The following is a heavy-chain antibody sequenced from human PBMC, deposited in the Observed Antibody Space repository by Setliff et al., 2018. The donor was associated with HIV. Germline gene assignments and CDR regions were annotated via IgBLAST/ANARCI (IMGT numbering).Heavy chain of an antibody. CDR3: TNKPESFNPFEV. V-gene: IGHV3-20*04. Sequence: GGSLRLSCAASGFKFDEYAMTWVRHAPGKGLEWISGINWSGDSTNYADSVKGRFTISRDNAKKSLYLEMTSLRVEDTALYYCTNKPESFNPFEVWGQGTVVTVSS. CDR1: GFKFDEYA. CDR2: INWSGDST. J-gene: IGHJ3*01.